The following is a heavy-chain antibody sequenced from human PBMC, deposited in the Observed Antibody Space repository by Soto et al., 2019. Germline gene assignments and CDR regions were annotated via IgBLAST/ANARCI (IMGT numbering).Heavy chain of an antibody. D-gene: IGHD3-3*01. Sequence: HXVSLRLSCVACRFRYSIAGMSLVGLAPGKGLGWVGQVKGTTDGWTTDYAAPVKARFIISRDDSKSLLYLQMNRLRTEDSAMYYCATAGRPFLQWARNDYWGHGTLVTVSS. CDR1: RFRYSIAG. J-gene: IGHJ4*01. V-gene: IGHV3-15*01. CDR3: ATAGRPFLQWARNDY. CDR2: VKGTTDGWTT.